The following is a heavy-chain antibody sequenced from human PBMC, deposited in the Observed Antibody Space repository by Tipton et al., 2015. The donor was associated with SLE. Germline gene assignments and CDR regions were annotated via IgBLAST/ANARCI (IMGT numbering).Heavy chain of an antibody. Sequence: TLSLTCAVSGGSIRSSNWWSWVRQPPGKGLEWIGEIHHSGSTNSNPSLKSRVTISVDKSKNQFSLELTSVTAADTAVYYCARWIPLTGINVWGQGATVTVSS. CDR3: ARWIPLTGINV. CDR2: IHHSGST. D-gene: IGHD5-18*01. CDR1: GGSIRSSNW. J-gene: IGHJ6*02. V-gene: IGHV4-4*02.